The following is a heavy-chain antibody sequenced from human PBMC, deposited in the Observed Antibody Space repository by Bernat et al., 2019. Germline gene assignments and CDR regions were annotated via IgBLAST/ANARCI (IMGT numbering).Heavy chain of an antibody. CDR3: ARGISGSYNYFDY. CDR1: GFTFSDYY. CDR2: IYSGGST. V-gene: IGHV3-66*01. J-gene: IGHJ4*02. Sequence: VQLVESGGGLVKPGGSLRLSCAASGFTFSDYYMSWVRQAPGKGLEWVSVIYSGGSTYYADSVKGRFTISRDNSKNTLYLQMNSLRAEDTAVYYCARGISGSYNYFDYWGQGTLVTVSS. D-gene: IGHD1-26*01.